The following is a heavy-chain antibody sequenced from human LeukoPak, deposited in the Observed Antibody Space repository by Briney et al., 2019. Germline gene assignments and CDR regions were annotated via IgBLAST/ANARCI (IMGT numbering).Heavy chain of an antibody. D-gene: IGHD3-10*01. Sequence: ASVKVSCKVSGYTLTELSMHWVRQAPGKGLEWMGGFDPEDGETIYAQKFQGRVTMTEDTSTDTAYMELSSLRSEDTAVYYCATSHYYGSGSLRAFDPWGQGTLVTVSS. CDR2: FDPEDGET. CDR3: ATSHYYGSGSLRAFDP. V-gene: IGHV1-24*01. J-gene: IGHJ5*02. CDR1: GYTLTELS.